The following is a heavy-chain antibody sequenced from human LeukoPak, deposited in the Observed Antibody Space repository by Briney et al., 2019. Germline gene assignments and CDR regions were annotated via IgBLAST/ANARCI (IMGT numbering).Heavy chain of an antibody. CDR3: AGGTRTEDY. V-gene: IGHV1-8*01. D-gene: IGHD1-14*01. CDR2: MNPNSGNT. CDR1: GYTFTSHE. J-gene: IGHJ4*02. Sequence: ASVKVSCKASGYTFTSHEINWVRQATGQGLEWMGWMNPNSGNTGYAQKFQGRVTMTRSTSISTAYMELSSLRSEDTAVYYCAGGTRTEDYWGQGTLVTVSS.